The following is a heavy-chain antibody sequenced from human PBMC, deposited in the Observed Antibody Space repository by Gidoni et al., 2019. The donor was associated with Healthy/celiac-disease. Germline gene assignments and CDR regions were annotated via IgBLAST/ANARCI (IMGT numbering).Heavy chain of an antibody. Sequence: QLQLQESGPGLVKPSETLSLTCNVSGGSISSSSYYWGWIRQPPGKGLEWIGSIYYSGSTYYNPSLKSRVTISVDTSKNQFSLKLSSVTAADTAVYYCAGGYYYDSSGVFDYWGQGTLVTVSS. CDR3: AGGYYYDSSGVFDY. CDR2: IYYSGST. V-gene: IGHV4-39*01. D-gene: IGHD3-22*01. J-gene: IGHJ4*02. CDR1: GGSISSSSYY.